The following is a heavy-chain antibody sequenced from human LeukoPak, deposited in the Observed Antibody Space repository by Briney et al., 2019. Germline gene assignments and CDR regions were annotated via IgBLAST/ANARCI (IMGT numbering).Heavy chain of an antibody. CDR1: GFTFDDYA. Sequence: PGGSLRLSCAASGFTFDDYAMHWVRQAPGKGLEWVSGISWNSGSIGYADSVKGRFTISRDNAKNSLYLQMNSLRAEDTALYYCAKDKVKYYYYGMDVWGQGTTVTVSS. D-gene: IGHD3-22*01. CDR2: ISWNSGSI. CDR3: AKDKVKYYYYGMDV. V-gene: IGHV3-9*01. J-gene: IGHJ6*02.